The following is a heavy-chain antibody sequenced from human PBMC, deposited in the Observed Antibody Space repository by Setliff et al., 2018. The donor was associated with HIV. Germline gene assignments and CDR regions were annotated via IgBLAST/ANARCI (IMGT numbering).Heavy chain of an antibody. CDR1: GGSISTYF. CDR3: VREHFWSGYYSYDAFDI. J-gene: IGHJ3*02. Sequence: PSETLSLTCTVSGGSISTYFWTWIRQPPGKGLEWIGYIYTSGNTYYNPSLKSRVTISVDTSKNQFSLKLSSVTAADTAVYYCVREHFWSGYYSYDAFDIWGQGTMVTVSS. CDR2: IYTSGNT. V-gene: IGHV4-4*08. D-gene: IGHD3-3*02.